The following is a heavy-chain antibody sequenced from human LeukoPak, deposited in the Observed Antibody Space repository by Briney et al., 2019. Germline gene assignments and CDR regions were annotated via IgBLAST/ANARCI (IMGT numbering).Heavy chain of an antibody. Sequence: GGSLRLSCAASGFTFSSYAMHWLRQAPGKGLEWVAVISYDGSNKYYADSVKGRFTISRDNSKNTLYLQMNSLRAEDTAVYYCAREGGRQWELLSPRSYFDYWGQGTLVTVSS. J-gene: IGHJ4*02. CDR2: ISYDGSNK. CDR3: AREGGRQWELLSPRSYFDY. D-gene: IGHD1-26*01. V-gene: IGHV3-30-3*01. CDR1: GFTFSSYA.